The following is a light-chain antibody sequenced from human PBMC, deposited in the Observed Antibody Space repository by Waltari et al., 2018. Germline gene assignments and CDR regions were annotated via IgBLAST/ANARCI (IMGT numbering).Light chain of an antibody. Sequence: EIVMTQSTATLSVSPGERATLSCRASQSVSSNLAWYQQKPGQAPRLLIYGESTRATGIPARFSGSGSGTEFTLTISSMQSEDFAVYYCQQYNNWPPFTFGPGTKVDIK. CDR1: QSVSSN. CDR2: GES. J-gene: IGKJ3*01. CDR3: QQYNNWPPFT. V-gene: IGKV3-15*01.